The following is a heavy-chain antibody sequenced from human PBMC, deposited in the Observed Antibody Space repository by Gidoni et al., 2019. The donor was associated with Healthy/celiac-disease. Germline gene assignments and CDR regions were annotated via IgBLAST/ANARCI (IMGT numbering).Heavy chain of an antibody. CDR3: ARGIRGRTEYLYGMDV. CDR2: INHSGST. CDR1: GGSFSGYY. D-gene: IGHD3-10*01. J-gene: IGHJ6*02. V-gene: IGHV4-34*01. Sequence: QVQLQQWGAGLLKPSETLSLTCAVYGGSFSGYYWSWIRQPPGKGLEWIGEINHSGSTNYNPSLKSRVTISVETSKNQFSLKLSSVTAADTAVYYCARGIRGRTEYLYGMDVWGQGTTVTVSS.